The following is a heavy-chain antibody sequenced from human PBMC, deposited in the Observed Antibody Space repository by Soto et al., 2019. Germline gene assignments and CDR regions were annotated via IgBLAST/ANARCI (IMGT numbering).Heavy chain of an antibody. CDR3: AREVIVGGIVDY. CDR2: TYYRSQWYN. CDR1: GDSVSSNSAA. D-gene: IGHD1-26*01. V-gene: IGHV6-1*01. J-gene: IGHJ4*02. Sequence: SQTLSFTCAISGDSVSSNSAAWNWIRQSPSRGLEWLGRTYYRSQWYNDHAASVKSRITINPDTSKSQFSLQLDSVTPEDTAVYYCAREVIVGGIVDYWGQGTLVTVSS.